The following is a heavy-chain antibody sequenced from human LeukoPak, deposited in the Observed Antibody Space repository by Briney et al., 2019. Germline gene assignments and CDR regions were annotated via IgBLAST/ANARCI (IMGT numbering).Heavy chain of an antibody. CDR2: IIPIFGTA. J-gene: IGHJ5*02. Sequence: SLKVSSKASGGTFSSYAISWVRHAPGQGLEWMGGIIPIFGTANYAQKFQGRVTITADESTSTAYMELSSLRSEDTAVYYCARVVRDSSGWYTDNNWFDPWGQGTLVTVSS. D-gene: IGHD6-19*01. CDR3: ARVVRDSSGWYTDNNWFDP. V-gene: IGHV1-69*01. CDR1: GGTFSSYA.